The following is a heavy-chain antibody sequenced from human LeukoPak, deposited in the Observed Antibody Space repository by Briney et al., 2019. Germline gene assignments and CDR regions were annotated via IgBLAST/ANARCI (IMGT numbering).Heavy chain of an antibody. V-gene: IGHV3-23*01. Sequence: GGSLRLSCAASGFTFSSYAMSWVRQAPGKGLEWVSAISGSAAITYYADSVKGRFTISRDNSKNTLYLQMNGLRAEDTALYYCAKDDHGYRNFDYWGQGTLVTVSS. CDR2: ISGSAAIT. J-gene: IGHJ4*02. CDR1: GFTFSSYA. D-gene: IGHD5-18*01. CDR3: AKDDHGYRNFDY.